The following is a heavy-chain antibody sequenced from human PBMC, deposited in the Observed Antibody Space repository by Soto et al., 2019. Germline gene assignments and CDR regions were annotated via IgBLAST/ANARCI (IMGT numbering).Heavy chain of an antibody. D-gene: IGHD1-7*01. CDR2: IDPSDSYI. V-gene: IGHV5-10-1*01. J-gene: IGHJ4*02. Sequence: PGESLKISCQASGYTFTNYYIAWVRQVPGKSLEWMGRIDPSDSYIKYSPSFEGHVTMSVDKSISTAFLQWSRLEASDTAMYFCAIPLARTTPFDYWGQGSLVTVSS. CDR3: AIPLARTTPFDY. CDR1: GYTFTNYY.